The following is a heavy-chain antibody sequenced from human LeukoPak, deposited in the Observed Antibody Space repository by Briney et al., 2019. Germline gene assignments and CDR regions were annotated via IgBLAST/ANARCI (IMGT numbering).Heavy chain of an antibody. CDR2: INHSGST. J-gene: IGHJ5*02. D-gene: IGHD4-23*01. CDR3: ARHSTVVNSADP. CDR1: GGSFSGYY. V-gene: IGHV4-34*01. Sequence: SETLSLTCAVYGGSFSGYYWSWIRQPPGKGLEWIGEINHSGSTNYNPSLKSRVTISVDTSKNQFSLKLSSVTAADTAVYYCARHSTVVNSADPWGQGTLVTVSS.